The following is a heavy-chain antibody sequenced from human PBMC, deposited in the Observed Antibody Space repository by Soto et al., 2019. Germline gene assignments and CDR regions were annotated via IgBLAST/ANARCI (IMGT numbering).Heavy chain of an antibody. CDR2: ISSGGGSK. J-gene: IGHJ2*01. Sequence: PGGSLRLSCVGSGFTFSNYEMTWVRQAPGKGPQWVSYISSGGGSKYFAAPVKGRVSISRDNAKNSLFLDMNNLRGEDTALYYCERLRLPAPTGWYLDLWGRGPLVTVYS. D-gene: IGHD4-17*01. CDR1: GFTFSNYE. CDR3: ERLRLPAPTGWYLDL. V-gene: IGHV3-48*03.